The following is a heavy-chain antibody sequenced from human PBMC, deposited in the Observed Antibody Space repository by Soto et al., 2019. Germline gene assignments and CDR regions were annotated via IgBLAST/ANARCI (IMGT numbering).Heavy chain of an antibody. Sequence: QVQLVESGGGVVQPGRSLRLSCAASGFNFNTFALHWVRQAPGKGLEWVAVVSHGGTDKYYADSVKGRFAISRDNSENRLFLQMDSLRNEDTAVYYCARVFGSAWFGGHFDNWGQGALVTVSS. CDR1: GFNFNTFA. J-gene: IGHJ4*02. D-gene: IGHD6-19*01. V-gene: IGHV3-30*09. CDR2: VSHGGTDK. CDR3: ARVFGSAWFGGHFDN.